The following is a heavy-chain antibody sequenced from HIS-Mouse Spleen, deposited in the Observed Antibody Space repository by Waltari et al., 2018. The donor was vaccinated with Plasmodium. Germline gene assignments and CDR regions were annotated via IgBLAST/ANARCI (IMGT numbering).Heavy chain of an antibody. Sequence: QVQLQQCGAGLLKASESLSLTCVVYGGSLSGYYCSWIRQPPGKGLEWIGEINHSGSTNYNPSLKSRVTISVDTSKNQFSLKLSSVTAADTAVYYCARTGDYGGNSWGQGTLVTVSS. D-gene: IGHD4-17*01. V-gene: IGHV4-34*01. CDR1: GGSLSGYY. CDR2: INHSGST. CDR3: ARTGDYGGNS. J-gene: IGHJ4*02.